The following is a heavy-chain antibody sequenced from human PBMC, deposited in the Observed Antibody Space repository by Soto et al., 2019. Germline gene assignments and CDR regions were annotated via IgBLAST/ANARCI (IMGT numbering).Heavy chain of an antibody. D-gene: IGHD3-10*01. Sequence: LVTLSLTCTVSGGTIIYINSLRCSWFRRPPGKGLEWIGYISDIAYTSYNPSLKGRVSISVDTSKNQFSLTLTSVTAADTAVYYCARQGFGVLHGLVDVWGQGTTVTVSS. J-gene: IGHJ6*02. V-gene: IGHV4-59*08. CDR2: ISDIAYT. CDR1: GGTIIYINSLR. CDR3: ARQGFGVLHGLVDV.